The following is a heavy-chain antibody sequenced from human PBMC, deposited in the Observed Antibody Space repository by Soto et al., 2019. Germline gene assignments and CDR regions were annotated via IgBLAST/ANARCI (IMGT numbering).Heavy chain of an antibody. D-gene: IGHD4-4*01. V-gene: IGHV4-31*03. Sequence: SETLSLTCTVSGGSISSGGYYWSWIRQHPGKGLEWIGYIYYSGSTYYNPSLKSRVTISVDTSKNQFSLKLSSVTAAGTAVYYCARAYSNYDDYLDYWGQGTLVTVSS. CDR1: GGSISSGGYY. J-gene: IGHJ4*02. CDR3: ARAYSNYDDYLDY. CDR2: IYYSGST.